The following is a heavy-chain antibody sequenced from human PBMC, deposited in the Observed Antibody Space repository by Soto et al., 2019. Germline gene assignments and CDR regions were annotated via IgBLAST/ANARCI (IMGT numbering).Heavy chain of an antibody. Sequence: QLQLQESGSGLVKPSQTLSLTCAVSGGSISSGGYSWSWIRQPPGKGLEWIGYIYHSGSTYYNPSLTSRVTISVDRSKNQFSLKLSSVTAADTAVYYCARSPDYGDYEGQFDYWGQGTLVTVSS. CDR3: ARSPDYGDYEGQFDY. CDR2: IYHSGST. CDR1: GGSISSGGYS. D-gene: IGHD4-17*01. J-gene: IGHJ4*02. V-gene: IGHV4-30-2*01.